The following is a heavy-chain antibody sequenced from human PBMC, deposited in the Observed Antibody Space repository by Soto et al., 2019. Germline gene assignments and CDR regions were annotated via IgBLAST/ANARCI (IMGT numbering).Heavy chain of an antibody. V-gene: IGHV3-23*01. CDR1: GFTFSSYA. Sequence: EVQLLESGGGLVQPGGSLRLSCAASGFTFSSYAMSWVRQAPGKGLEWVSSLSTSGGSTYYADSVKGRFTISRDNSNNTLYLKMNSLRAEDTAVYYCSLSDRYYGMDVWGLGTTVTVSS. CDR2: LSTSGGST. J-gene: IGHJ6*02. CDR3: SLSDRYYGMDV.